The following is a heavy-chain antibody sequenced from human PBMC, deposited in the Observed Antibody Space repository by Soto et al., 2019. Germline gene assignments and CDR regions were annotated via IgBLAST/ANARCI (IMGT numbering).Heavy chain of an antibody. CDR3: ARDEGWGGGYYYRRSYGMGV. Sequence: PSETLSLTCTVSGGSISSGGYYWSWIRQHPGKGLEWIGYIYYSGSTYYNPSLKSRVTISVDTSKNQFSLKLSSVTAADTAVYYCARDEGWGGGYYYRRSYGMGVWGQGTTVTVSS. D-gene: IGHD3-22*01. CDR2: IYYSGST. CDR1: GGSISSGGYY. V-gene: IGHV4-31*03. J-gene: IGHJ6*02.